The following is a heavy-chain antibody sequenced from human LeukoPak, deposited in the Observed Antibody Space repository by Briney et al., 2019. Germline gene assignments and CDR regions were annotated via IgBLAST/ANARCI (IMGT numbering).Heavy chain of an antibody. V-gene: IGHV1-18*01. D-gene: IGHD3-10*01. CDR3: AISCELLWFGESSSNFDY. CDR1: GYTFTSYG. Sequence: ASVKVSCKASGYTFTSYGISWVRQAPGQGLEWMGGISAFYGTSNYAQKLQGRVTITTDESTSTAYMELRSLRSDGTAVYYCAISCELLWFGESSSNFDYWGQGTLVTVSS. CDR2: ISAFYGTS. J-gene: IGHJ4*02.